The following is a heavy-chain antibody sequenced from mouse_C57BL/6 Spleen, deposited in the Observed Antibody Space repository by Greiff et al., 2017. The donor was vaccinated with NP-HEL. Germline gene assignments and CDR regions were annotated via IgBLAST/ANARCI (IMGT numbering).Heavy chain of an antibody. CDR3: ATSTVVATNGYWYFDV. D-gene: IGHD1-1*01. Sequence: QVQLQQPGAELVMPGASVKLSCKASGYTFTSYWMHWVKQRPGQGLEWIGEIDPSDSYTNYNQKFKGKSTLTVDKSSSTAYMQLSSLTSEDSAVYYCATSTVVATNGYWYFDVWGTGTTVTVSS. CDR1: GYTFTSYW. J-gene: IGHJ1*03. CDR2: IDPSDSYT. V-gene: IGHV1-69*01.